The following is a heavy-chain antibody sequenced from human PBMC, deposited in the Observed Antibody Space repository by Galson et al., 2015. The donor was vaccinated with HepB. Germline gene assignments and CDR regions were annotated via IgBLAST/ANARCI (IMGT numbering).Heavy chain of an antibody. CDR3: ARDCKKSSSWGWCYGMDV. Sequence: SVKVSCKASGYTFTNYGINWVRQAPGQGLEWMGWISTYNGNSNYAQKLQGRVTMTTDTSTSTAYMELRSLRSDDTAVYYCARDCKKSSSWGWCYGMDVWGQGTTVTVSS. CDR1: GYTFTNYG. V-gene: IGHV1-18*01. J-gene: IGHJ6*02. D-gene: IGHD6-13*01. CDR2: ISTYNGNS.